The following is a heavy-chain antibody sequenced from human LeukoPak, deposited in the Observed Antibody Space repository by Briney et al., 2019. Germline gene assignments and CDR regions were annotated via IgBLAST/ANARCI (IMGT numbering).Heavy chain of an antibody. D-gene: IGHD3-10*01. CDR3: ARGRGISWFGELFAGYFDY. V-gene: IGHV1-18*01. CDR1: VYTFTSYG. J-gene: IGHJ4*02. CDR2: ISSYNGNT. Sequence: ASVKVSCKASVYTFTSYGISWVRQAPGQGLEWMGWISSYNGNTNYAQKLQGRVTMTTDTSTSTAYMELRSLRSDDTAVYYCARGRGISWFGELFAGYFDYWGQGTLVTVSS.